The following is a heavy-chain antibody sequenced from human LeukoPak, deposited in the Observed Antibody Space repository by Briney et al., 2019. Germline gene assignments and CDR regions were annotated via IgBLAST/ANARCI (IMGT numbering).Heavy chain of an antibody. D-gene: IGHD3-10*01. CDR2: ISGSGGST. V-gene: IGHV3-23*01. Sequence: GWSLRLSCAASGFTFSSYAMSWVRQAPGKGLEWVSAISGSGGSTYYADSVKGRFTISRDNSKNTLYLQMNSLRAEDTAVYYCAKDPALWFGELLPFDYWGQGTLVTVSS. CDR1: GFTFSSYA. CDR3: AKDPALWFGELLPFDY. J-gene: IGHJ4*02.